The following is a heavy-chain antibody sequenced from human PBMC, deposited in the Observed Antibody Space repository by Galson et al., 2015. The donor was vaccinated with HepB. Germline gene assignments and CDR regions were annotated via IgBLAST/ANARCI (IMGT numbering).Heavy chain of an antibody. V-gene: IGHV4-59*01. Sequence: ETLSLTCTVSGGSISSYYWSWIRQPPGKGLEWIGYIYYSGSTNYNPSLKSRVTISVDTSKNQFSLKLSSVTAADTAVYYCARVRMAAAGPDWYFDLWGRGTLVTVSS. D-gene: IGHD6-13*01. CDR3: ARVRMAAAGPDWYFDL. CDR1: GGSISSYY. CDR2: IYYSGST. J-gene: IGHJ2*01.